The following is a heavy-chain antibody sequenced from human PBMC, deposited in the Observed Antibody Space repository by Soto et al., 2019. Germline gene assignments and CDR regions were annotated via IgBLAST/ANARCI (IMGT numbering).Heavy chain of an antibody. CDR1: GGSISSGDYY. Sequence: SETLSLTCTVSGGSISSGDYYWSWIRQPPGKGLEWIGYIYYSGSTYYNPSLKSRVTISVDTSKNQFSLKLSSVTAADTAVYYCASKGWSGSGYLDRFDYWGQGTLVTAPQ. J-gene: IGHJ4*02. CDR3: ASKGWSGSGYLDRFDY. V-gene: IGHV4-30-4*01. CDR2: IYYSGST. D-gene: IGHD3-22*01.